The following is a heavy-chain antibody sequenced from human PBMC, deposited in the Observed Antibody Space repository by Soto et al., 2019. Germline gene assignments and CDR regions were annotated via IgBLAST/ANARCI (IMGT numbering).Heavy chain of an antibody. CDR3: AKGARPGFDY. Sequence: PGGSLRLSCAASGFTFSSYGMHWVRQAPGKGLEWVAVISYDGSNKYYADSVKGRFTISRDNSKNTLYLQMNSLRAEDTAVYYCAKGARPGFDYWGQGTLVTVSS. CDR1: GFTFSSYG. V-gene: IGHV3-30*18. J-gene: IGHJ4*02. D-gene: IGHD6-6*01. CDR2: ISYDGSNK.